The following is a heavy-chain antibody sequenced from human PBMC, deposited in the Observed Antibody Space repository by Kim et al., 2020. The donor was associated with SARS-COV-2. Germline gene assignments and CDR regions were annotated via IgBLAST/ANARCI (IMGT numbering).Heavy chain of an antibody. CDR1: GFTFSSYA. CDR3: ANVDKVMDTRGRDDFD. D-gene: IGHD5-18*01. Sequence: GGSLRLSCAASGFTFSSYAMSWVRQAPGKGLEWVSVISASGDTTYYADSVKGRFTISRDNSRNTLYLQMNSLRVEDTAVSYCANVDKVMDTRGRDDFD. V-gene: IGHV3-23*01. J-gene: IGHJ3*02. CDR2: ISASGDTT.